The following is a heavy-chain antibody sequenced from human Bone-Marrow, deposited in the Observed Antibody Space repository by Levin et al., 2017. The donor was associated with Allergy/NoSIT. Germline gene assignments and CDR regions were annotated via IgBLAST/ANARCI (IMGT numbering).Heavy chain of an antibody. D-gene: IGHD3-9*01. Sequence: GESLKISCAASGFTVSSDYVSWVHQAPGKGLEWVAVIYRSGTTNYADSVKGRFTISRDNSENTLYLQMNSLTVDDTAVYYCARDMKTGDILTRFDPWGQGTLVTVSS. CDR1: GFTVSSDY. J-gene: IGHJ5*02. V-gene: IGHV3-53*01. CDR2: IYRSGTT. CDR3: ARDMKTGDILTRFDP.